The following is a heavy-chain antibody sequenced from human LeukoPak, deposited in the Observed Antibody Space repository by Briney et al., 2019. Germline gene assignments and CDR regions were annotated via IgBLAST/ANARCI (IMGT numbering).Heavy chain of an antibody. J-gene: IGHJ4*02. CDR2: ISVYTGHT. V-gene: IGHV1-18*01. D-gene: IGHD3-10*01. CDR3: ARDSRSYPVTPTGMGY. CDR1: GYTFADYG. Sequence: GASVKVSCKASGYTFADYGLSWVRQAPGQGLEWMEWISVYTGHTNYAQGLQGRLTMTTDTSTSTAYMEMRSLRSDDTAVYYCARDSRSYPVTPTGMGYWGQGTLVTVSS.